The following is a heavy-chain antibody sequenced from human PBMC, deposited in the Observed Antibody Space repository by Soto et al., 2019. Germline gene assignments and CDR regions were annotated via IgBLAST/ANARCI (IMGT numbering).Heavy chain of an antibody. V-gene: IGHV3-53*01. D-gene: IGHD3-3*01. CDR3: ARDLFGYFDY. CDR2: IYNGGST. J-gene: IGHJ4*02. Sequence: GGSLRLSCAASGFTVSSNYMSWVRQAPGKGLEWVSVIYNGGSTYYADSVKGRFTISRDNSKNTLYLQMNSLRAEDTAVYYCARDLFGYFDYWGQGTLVTVSS. CDR1: GFTVSSNY.